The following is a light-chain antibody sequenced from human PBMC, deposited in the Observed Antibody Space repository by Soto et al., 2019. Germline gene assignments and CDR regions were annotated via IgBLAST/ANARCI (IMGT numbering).Light chain of an antibody. V-gene: IGKV1-39*01. Sequence: QMTQSPSSLSASDEDSVTIASRSSQTVSKFVNWYQQKPGKVPDLLIYSASTLYSGVPSRFSGSGSGTEFTLTISNLQPEDFATYYCQQTYSLPRTFAQGTKVDIK. CDR1: QTVSKF. CDR2: SAS. CDR3: QQTYSLPRT. J-gene: IGKJ1*01.